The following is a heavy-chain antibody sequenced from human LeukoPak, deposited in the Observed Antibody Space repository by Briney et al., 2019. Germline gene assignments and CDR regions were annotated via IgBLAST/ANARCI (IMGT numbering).Heavy chain of an antibody. Sequence: SETLSLTCTVSGGSISSSSYYWGWIRQPPGKGLEWIGSIYYSGSTYYNPSLKSRVTISVDTSKNQFSLKLSSVTAADTAVYYCARVTYYYDSSGYYPDYWGQGTLVTVSS. V-gene: IGHV4-39*01. J-gene: IGHJ4*02. CDR1: GGSISSSSYY. CDR2: IYYSGST. D-gene: IGHD3-22*01. CDR3: ARVTYYYDSSGYYPDY.